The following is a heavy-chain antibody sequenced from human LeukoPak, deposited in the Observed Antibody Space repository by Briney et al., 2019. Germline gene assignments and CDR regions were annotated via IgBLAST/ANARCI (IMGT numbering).Heavy chain of an antibody. J-gene: IGHJ6*03. CDR2: INTDGSST. CDR3: ALRFLEWTDYYYMDV. CDR1: GFTFSSYW. V-gene: IGHV3-74*01. Sequence: GGSLRLSCAASGFTFSSYWMHWVRQAPGKGLVWVSRINTDGSSTSYADSVKGRFTISRDNAKNTLYLQMNNLRAEDTAVYYCALRFLEWTDYYYMDVWGKGTTVTVSS. D-gene: IGHD3-3*01.